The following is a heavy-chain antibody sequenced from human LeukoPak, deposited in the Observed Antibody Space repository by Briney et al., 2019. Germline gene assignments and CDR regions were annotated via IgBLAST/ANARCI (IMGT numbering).Heavy chain of an antibody. J-gene: IGHJ5*01. V-gene: IGHV1-2*02. CDR2: INPRNGAT. D-gene: IGHD2-8*02. CDR3: ARDPRDTGGSYDS. CDR1: GYTFTSYY. Sequence: ASVKVSCKASGYTFTSYYMHWVRQAPGQGPDWMGYINPRNGATNYSQKFQGRLTMTRDTSISTAYMEVSSLKSDDTAVYYCARDPRDTGGSYDSWGQGTLLTVSS.